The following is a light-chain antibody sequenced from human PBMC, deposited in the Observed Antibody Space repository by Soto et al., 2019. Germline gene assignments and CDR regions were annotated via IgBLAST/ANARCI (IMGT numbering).Light chain of an antibody. J-gene: IGKJ1*01. CDR1: QSINGW. CDR2: KAS. CDR3: HQYHNFPRT. Sequence: DIQLSHSPSTLSASVGDRVTITCRASQSINGWLAWYQQKPGQAPNLLIYKASTLESGVPSRFSGSGSGTEFTLTVSSLQPDDFATYYCHQYHNFPRTFGQGTKVDIK. V-gene: IGKV1-5*03.